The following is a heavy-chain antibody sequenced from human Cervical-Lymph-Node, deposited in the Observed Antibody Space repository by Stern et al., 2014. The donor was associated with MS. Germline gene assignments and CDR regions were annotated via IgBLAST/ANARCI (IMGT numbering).Heavy chain of an antibody. V-gene: IGHV3-30*04. D-gene: IGHD4/OR15-4a*01. Sequence: QVKLVESGGGVVQPGRSLRLSCSASGFTFSSYDVNWVRQAPGKGLEWVALISYNGNKKFYAESVKGRFTISRDNSKNTLYLQLNSLRGDDTAIYYCARGLVEVTMTMEYSYFEMDVWGQGTTVTVS. CDR2: ISYNGNKK. CDR1: GFTFSSYD. CDR3: ARGLVEVTMTMEYSYFEMDV. J-gene: IGHJ6*02.